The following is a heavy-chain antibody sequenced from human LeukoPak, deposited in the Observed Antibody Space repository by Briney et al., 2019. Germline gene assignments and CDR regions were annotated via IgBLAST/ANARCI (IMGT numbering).Heavy chain of an antibody. Sequence: VGSLRLSCAASGFTFSSYAITWVRQAPGKGLDWVSVISGSGGSTYYAESVKGRCTISRDNSKKTLFLQMNSLRAEDKAVYYCATGSNNYPDNFDYWGQGTLVTVSS. D-gene: IGHD1-1*01. CDR2: ISGSGGST. CDR1: GFTFSSYA. V-gene: IGHV3-23*01. CDR3: ATGSNNYPDNFDY. J-gene: IGHJ4*02.